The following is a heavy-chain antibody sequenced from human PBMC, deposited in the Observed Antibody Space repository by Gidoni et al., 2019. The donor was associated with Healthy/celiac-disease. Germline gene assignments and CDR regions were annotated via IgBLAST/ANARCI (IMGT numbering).Heavy chain of an antibody. D-gene: IGHD3-9*01. J-gene: IGHJ6*02. V-gene: IGHV3-30*18. CDR1: GFTFSSYG. Sequence: QVQLVESGGGVVQPGRSLRLSCAASGFTFSSYGMHWVRQAPGKGLEWVAVISYDGSNKYYAASVKGRFTISRDNSKNTLYLQMNSLRAEDTAVYYCAKDFSRHYDIPEPGWGMDVWGQGTTVTVSS. CDR3: AKDFSRHYDIPEPGWGMDV. CDR2: ISYDGSNK.